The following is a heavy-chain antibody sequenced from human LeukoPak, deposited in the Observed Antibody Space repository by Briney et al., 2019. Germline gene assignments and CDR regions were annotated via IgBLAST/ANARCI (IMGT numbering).Heavy chain of an antibody. CDR1: GFSFSAYR. Sequence: PGGSLRLSCASSGFSFSAYRMNWVRQAPGKGLEWISHISETSDTIYYADSVKGRFTISRSNAENSLFLQMSSLRAEDTAVYYCAREPTPRNLLTYGSWDTYDIWGQGKMVTVPS. V-gene: IGHV3-48*04. J-gene: IGHJ3*02. D-gene: IGHD2/OR15-2a*01. CDR2: ISETSDTI. CDR3: AREPTPRNLLTYGSWDTYDI.